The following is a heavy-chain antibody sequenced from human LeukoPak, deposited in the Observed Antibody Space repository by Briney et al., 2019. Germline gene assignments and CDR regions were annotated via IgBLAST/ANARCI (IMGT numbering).Heavy chain of an antibody. V-gene: IGHV3-21*01. CDR1: GFTISDYA. CDR3: ASVHIAVAGAALFDY. J-gene: IGHJ4*02. Sequence: GGSLRLSCAASGFTISDYAMNWVRQAPGKGLEWVSTIRLGGGDTVYADSVKGRFTISRDNAKNSLSLQMNSLRAEDTAVYYCASVHIAVAGAALFDYWGQGTLVTVSS. D-gene: IGHD6-19*01. CDR2: IRLGGGDT.